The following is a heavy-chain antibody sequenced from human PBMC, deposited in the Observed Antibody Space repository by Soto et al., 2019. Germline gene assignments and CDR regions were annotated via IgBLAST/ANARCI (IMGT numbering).Heavy chain of an antibody. V-gene: IGHV3-30-3*01. D-gene: IGHD2-2*01. CDR3: ARDLGYCSSTRCPRVEFDP. CDR2: ISYDGSNK. J-gene: IGHJ5*02. CDR1: GFTFSSYA. Sequence: GGSLRLSCAASGFTFSSYAMHWVRQAPGKGLEWVAVISYDGSNKYYADSVKGRFTISRDNSKNTLYLQMNSLRAEDTAVYYCARDLGYCSSTRCPRVEFDPWGQGTLVTVS.